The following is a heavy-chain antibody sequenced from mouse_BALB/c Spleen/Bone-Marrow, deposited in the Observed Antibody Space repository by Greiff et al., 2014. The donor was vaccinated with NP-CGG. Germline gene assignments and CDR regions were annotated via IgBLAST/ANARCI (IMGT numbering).Heavy chain of an antibody. CDR2: FYPGSGSI. V-gene: IGHV1-62-2*01. CDR1: GYTFTEYI. D-gene: IGHD2-3*01. Sequence: QVLVKQSGAGLVKPGASVKLSCKASGYTFTEYIILWVKQRSGQGLEWIGWFYPGSGSIKYIEKFKGKATLTADKSFSTVYMELSELTSENSAFNFCARHEGGEMGFDYWGQGTTLTVTS. CDR3: ARHEGGEMGFDY. J-gene: IGHJ2*01.